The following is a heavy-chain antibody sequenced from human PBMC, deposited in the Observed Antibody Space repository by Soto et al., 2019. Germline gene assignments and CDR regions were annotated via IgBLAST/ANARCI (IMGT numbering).Heavy chain of an antibody. V-gene: IGHV1-2*02. Sequence: ASETVSYLASGYTFPGYYMHWLRQDPGQGLEGLGWINPNSGGTNYAQKFQGRVTMTRDTSISTAYMELSRLRSDDTAGYYGRFGEFLPAELMDVWGQGTTVTVSS. CDR2: INPNSGGT. J-gene: IGHJ6*02. CDR3: RFGEFLPAELMDV. CDR1: GYTFPGYY. D-gene: IGHD3-10*01.